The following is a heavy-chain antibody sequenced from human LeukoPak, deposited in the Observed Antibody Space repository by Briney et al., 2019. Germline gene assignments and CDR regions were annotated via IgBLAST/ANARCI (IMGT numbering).Heavy chain of an antibody. CDR2: ISYDGSNK. J-gene: IGHJ4*02. V-gene: IGHV3-30*04. D-gene: IGHD2-2*01. Sequence: GGSLRLSCAASGFTFSSYAMHWVRQAPGKGLEWVAVISYDGSNKYYADSVKGRFTISRDNSKNTLYLQMNSLRAEDTAVYYCARDLSSSTSLPKDYWGQRTLVTVSS. CDR3: ARDLSSSTSLPKDY. CDR1: GFTFSSYA.